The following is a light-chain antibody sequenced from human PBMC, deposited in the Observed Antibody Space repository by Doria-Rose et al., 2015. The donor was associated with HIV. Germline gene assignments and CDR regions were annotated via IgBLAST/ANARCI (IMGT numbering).Light chain of an antibody. V-gene: IGKV1-9*01. J-gene: IGKJ4*01. Sequence: PSFLSASVGVRVTITRRASQDISSYLAWYQQKPGKAPKLLIYAASTLQSGVPSRFSGSGSGTEFTLAITSLQPEDFATYYCQQLNSYPPTFGGGTKVEIK. CDR1: QDISSY. CDR3: QQLNSYPPT. CDR2: AAS.